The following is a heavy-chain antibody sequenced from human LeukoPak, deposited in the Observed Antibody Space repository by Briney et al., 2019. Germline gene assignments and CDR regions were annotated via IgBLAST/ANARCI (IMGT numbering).Heavy chain of an antibody. CDR2: ISYDGSNK. D-gene: IGHD3-22*01. V-gene: IGHV3-30*04. CDR3: AREGVIRNYYYGMDV. J-gene: IGHJ6*02. Sequence: GRSLRLSCAASGFTFSSYAMHWVRQAPGKGLEWVAVISYDGSNKYYADSVKGRFTISRDNSKNTLYLQMNSLRAEDTAVYYCAREGVIRNYYYGMDVWGQGTTVNVSS. CDR1: GFTFSSYA.